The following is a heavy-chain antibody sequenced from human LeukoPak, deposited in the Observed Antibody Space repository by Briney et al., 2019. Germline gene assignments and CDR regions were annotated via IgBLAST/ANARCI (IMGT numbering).Heavy chain of an antibody. CDR1: GFTFSRYS. V-gene: IGHV3-21*01. D-gene: IGHD3-22*01. Sequence: GGPLRLSCAASGFTFSRYSMNWVRQAPGKGLEWVSSISSSSSYIYYADSVKGRFTISRDNAKNSLYLQMNSLRAEDTAVYYCGRERYYYDSSGFDYWGQGTLVTVSS. J-gene: IGHJ4*02. CDR2: ISSSSSYI. CDR3: GRERYYYDSSGFDY.